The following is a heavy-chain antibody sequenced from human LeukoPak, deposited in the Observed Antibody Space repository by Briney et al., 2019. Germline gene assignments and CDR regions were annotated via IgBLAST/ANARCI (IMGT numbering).Heavy chain of an antibody. J-gene: IGHJ3*02. D-gene: IGHD3-3*01. CDR1: GYTFTSYY. V-gene: IGHV1-46*01. Sequence: GASVKVSCKASGYTFTSYYMHWVRQAPGQGLEWMGIINPSGGSTSYAQKFQGRVTMTRDMSTSTVYMELNSLRAEDTAVYYCARDLGQDFWSPAFDIWGQGTMVTVSS. CDR3: ARDLGQDFWSPAFDI. CDR2: INPSGGST.